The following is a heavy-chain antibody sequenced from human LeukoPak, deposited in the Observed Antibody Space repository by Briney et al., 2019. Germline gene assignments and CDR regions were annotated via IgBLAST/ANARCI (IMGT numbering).Heavy chain of an antibody. V-gene: IGHV4-59*12. D-gene: IGHD5-18*01. J-gene: IGHJ4*02. CDR2: IYYSGST. Sequence: SETLSLTCTVSGGSISSYYWSWIRQPPGKGLEWIGYIYYSGSTNYNPSLKSRVTISVDTSKNQFSLKLSSVTAADTAVYYCARSQESRYSYGYVWGQGTLVTVSS. CDR3: ARSQESRYSYGYV. CDR1: GGSISSYY.